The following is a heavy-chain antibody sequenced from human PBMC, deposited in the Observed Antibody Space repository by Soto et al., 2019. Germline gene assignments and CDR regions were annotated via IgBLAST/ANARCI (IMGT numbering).Heavy chain of an antibody. J-gene: IGHJ2*01. Sequence: QVQLVQSGAEVKKPGASVKVSCKASGYTFTSYYMHWVRQAPGQGLELMGIINPSGGSTSYAQNFQGRVTMTGYTPTSTVYMELSSLRSEDTAVYYCDRVRSECSGGSCYLSLSGNWYFGLWGRGTLVTVSS. CDR2: INPSGGST. D-gene: IGHD2-15*01. CDR3: DRVRSECSGGSCYLSLSGNWYFGL. V-gene: IGHV1-46*03. CDR1: GYTFTSYY.